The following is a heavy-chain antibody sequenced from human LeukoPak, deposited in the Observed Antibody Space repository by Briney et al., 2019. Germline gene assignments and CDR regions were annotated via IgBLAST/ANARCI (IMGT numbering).Heavy chain of an antibody. V-gene: IGHV4-39*01. Sequence: SETLSLTCTVSGGSISSSSYYWGWIRQPPGKGLEWIGSIYYSGSTYYNPSLKSRVTISVDTSKNQFSLKLSSVTAADTAVYYCARQRGWELPTRDFDYWGQGTLVTVSS. CDR1: GGSISSSSYY. D-gene: IGHD1-26*01. CDR3: ARQRGWELPTRDFDY. J-gene: IGHJ4*02. CDR2: IYYSGST.